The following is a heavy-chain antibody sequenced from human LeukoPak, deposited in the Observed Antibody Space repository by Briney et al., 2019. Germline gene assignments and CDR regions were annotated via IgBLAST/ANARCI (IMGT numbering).Heavy chain of an antibody. CDR2: ISSSSSTI. Sequence: PGGSLRLSCAASGFTFSSYSMNWVRQAPGKGLEWVSYISSSSSTIYYADSVKGRFTISRDNAKNSLYLQMKSLRDEDTAVYYCARAPNYGGNPYWGQGTLVTVSS. D-gene: IGHD4-23*01. V-gene: IGHV3-48*02. CDR3: ARAPNYGGNPY. CDR1: GFTFSSYS. J-gene: IGHJ4*02.